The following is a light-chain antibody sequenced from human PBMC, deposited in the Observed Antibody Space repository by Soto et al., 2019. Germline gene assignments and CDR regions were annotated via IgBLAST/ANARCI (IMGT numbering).Light chain of an antibody. CDR1: QGIRHD. CDR3: LQDYNFPLP. Sequence: AIQMTQSPSSLSASVGDRVTITCRASQGIRHDLGWFQQKPGRAPKLLIYGVSTLQSGVPSRFSGSGNGTDFTLTISSLQPEDFATYYCLQDYNFPLPFGGGTKVDIK. V-gene: IGKV1-6*01. CDR2: GVS. J-gene: IGKJ4*01.